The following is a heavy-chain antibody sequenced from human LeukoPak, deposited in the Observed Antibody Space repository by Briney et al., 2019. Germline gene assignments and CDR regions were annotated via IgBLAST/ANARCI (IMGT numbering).Heavy chain of an antibody. D-gene: IGHD2-2*02. CDR2: INPNSGGT. V-gene: IGHV1-2*02. CDR1: GYTFTGCY. J-gene: IGHJ6*03. CDR3: ARVYCSSTSCYNYYYYYMDV. Sequence: ASVKVSCKASGYTFTGCYMHWVRQAPGQGLEWMGWINPNSGGTNYAQKFQGRVTMTRDTSISTAYMELSRLRSDDTAVYYCARVYCSSTSCYNYYYYYMDVWGKGTTVTVSS.